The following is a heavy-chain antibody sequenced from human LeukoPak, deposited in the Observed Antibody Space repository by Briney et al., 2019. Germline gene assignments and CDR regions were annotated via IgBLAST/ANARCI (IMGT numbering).Heavy chain of an antibody. Sequence: GSLRLSCAASGFTFSSYSMNWVRQAPGKGLEWVSSISSSSSYIYYADSVKGRFTISRDNAKNSLYLQMNSLRAEDTAVYYCAREPESIAVAALDYWGQGTLVTVSS. CDR2: ISSSSSYI. V-gene: IGHV3-21*01. CDR1: GFTFSSYS. CDR3: AREPESIAVAALDY. D-gene: IGHD6-19*01. J-gene: IGHJ4*02.